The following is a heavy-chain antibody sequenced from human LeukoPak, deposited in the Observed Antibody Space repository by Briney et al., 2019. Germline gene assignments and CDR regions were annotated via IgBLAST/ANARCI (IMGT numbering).Heavy chain of an antibody. V-gene: IGHV4-59*08. Sequence: NPSETLSLTCTVSGGSISSYCWSWIRQPPGKGLEWLGYIYYSGSTTYNPSLKSRVTISVATSKNQFSLKLSSATAADTAVYYCATHDYGDYGHYFDYWGQGTLVTVSA. J-gene: IGHJ4*02. CDR3: ATHDYGDYGHYFDY. D-gene: IGHD4-17*01. CDR1: GGSISSYC. CDR2: IYYSGST.